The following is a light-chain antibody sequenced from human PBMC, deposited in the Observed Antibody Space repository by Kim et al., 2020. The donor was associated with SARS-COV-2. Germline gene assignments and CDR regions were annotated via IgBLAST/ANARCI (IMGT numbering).Light chain of an antibody. CDR2: YDD. CDR3: AAWDDILNGRV. J-gene: IGLJ3*02. V-gene: IGLV1-36*01. CDR1: SSNIGNNA. Sequence: QSVLTQPPSVSEAPGQRVTISCSGSSSNIGNNAVNWYQQLPGKAPKPLIYYDDLLPSGVSDRLSGSKSGTSASLAISGLQSDDEADYYCAAWDDILNGRVFGGGTQLTVL.